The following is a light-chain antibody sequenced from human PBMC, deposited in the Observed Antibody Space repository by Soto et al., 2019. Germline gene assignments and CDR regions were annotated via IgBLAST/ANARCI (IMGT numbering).Light chain of an antibody. CDR3: QQYNSYSWT. J-gene: IGKJ1*01. CDR2: KAS. Sequence: DIQMTQSPSTLSGSVGDSVTITCRASQTISSWLAWYQQKPGKAPKLLIYKASTLKSGVPSRFSGSGSGTEFTLTISSLQPEDFATYYCQQYNSYSWTFGQGTKVDIK. CDR1: QTISSW. V-gene: IGKV1-5*03.